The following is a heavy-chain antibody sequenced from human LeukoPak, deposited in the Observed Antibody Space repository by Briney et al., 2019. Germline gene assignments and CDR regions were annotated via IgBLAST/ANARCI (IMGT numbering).Heavy chain of an antibody. CDR2: VRYDGSNE. Sequence: GGSLRLSCAASGFVFSDYGMHWVRQAPGKGLEWVAFVRYDGSNEYYADSVKGRFTISRDNSRNILYRQMNSLRAEDTAVYSCAKESDSGYHSEGPKYWGPGTLVTVSS. CDR1: GFVFSDYG. D-gene: IGHD5-12*01. V-gene: IGHV3-30*02. CDR3: AKESDSGYHSEGPKY. J-gene: IGHJ4*02.